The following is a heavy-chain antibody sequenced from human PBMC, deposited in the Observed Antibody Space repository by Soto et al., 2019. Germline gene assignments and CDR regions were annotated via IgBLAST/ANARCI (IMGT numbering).Heavy chain of an antibody. CDR1: GFTFSDHY. CDR3: TRVRIYAVESGRPFDI. CDR2: IRDKANSYST. D-gene: IGHD2-8*01. V-gene: IGHV3-72*01. Sequence: EVQLVESGGGLVQPGGSLRLSCAASGFTFSDHYMDWVRQAPGKVLEWVGRIRDKANSYSTQYAASVKGRFTISREDSKTSLSLQMSSLKTEDTAVYYFTRVRIYAVESGRPFDIWGHGTVVTVSS. J-gene: IGHJ3*02.